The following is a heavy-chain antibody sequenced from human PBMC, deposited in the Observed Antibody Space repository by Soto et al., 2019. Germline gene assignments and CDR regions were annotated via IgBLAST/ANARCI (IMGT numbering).Heavy chain of an antibody. J-gene: IGHJ4*02. V-gene: IGHV3-11*06. Sequence: QVQLVESGGGLVKPGGSLRLSCEGSGFTFSDYYISWIRQAPGKGLEWISYSSNSGTFSRYADSVKGRFSISRDNTKNLVYLQMNSLRAEDTAVYYCARSGDNYNRLDYWGQGTPVTVSA. CDR1: GFTFSDYY. CDR3: ARSGDNYNRLDY. CDR2: SSNSGTFS. D-gene: IGHD1-1*01.